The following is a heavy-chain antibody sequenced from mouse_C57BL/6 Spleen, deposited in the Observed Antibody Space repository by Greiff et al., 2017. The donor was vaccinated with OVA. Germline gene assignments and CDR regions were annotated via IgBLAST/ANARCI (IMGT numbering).Heavy chain of an antibody. J-gene: IGHJ2*01. CDR1: GYSITSGYS. Sequence: VQLKESGPGLVKPSQSLSLTCSVTGYSITSGYSWNWIRQFPGNKLEWMGNISYDGSNNYNPSLKNRFSITRDTSKNQFFLKLNSVTTEDTATYSCARVSPPIPFYFDDWGQGTTLTVSS. CDR3: ARVSPPIPFYFDD. CDR2: ISYDGSN. V-gene: IGHV3-6*01.